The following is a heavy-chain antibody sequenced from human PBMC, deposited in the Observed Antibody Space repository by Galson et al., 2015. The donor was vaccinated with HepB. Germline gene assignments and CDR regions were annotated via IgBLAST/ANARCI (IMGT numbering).Heavy chain of an antibody. CDR3: ARGGLEPKGY. V-gene: IGHV3-30*04. J-gene: IGHJ4*02. CDR2: ISYDGSNK. Sequence: SLRLSCAASGFTFSSYAMHWVRQAPGKGLEWVAVISYDGSNKYYADSVKGRSTISRDNSKNTLYLQMNSLRAEDTAVYYCARGGLEPKGYWGQGTLVTVSS. CDR1: GFTFSSYA.